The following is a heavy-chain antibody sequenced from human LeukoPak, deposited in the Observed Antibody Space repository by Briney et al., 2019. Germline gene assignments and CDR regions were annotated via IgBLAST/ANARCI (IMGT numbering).Heavy chain of an antibody. Sequence: GGSLRLSCAASGFTVSSNYMSWVRQAPGKGLEWVSAISGSGGSTYYADSVKGRFTISRDNSKNTLYLQMNSLRAEDTAVYYCAKPPTGDPRDAFDIWGQGTMVTVSS. CDR2: ISGSGGST. V-gene: IGHV3-23*01. CDR1: GFTVSSNY. CDR3: AKPPTGDPRDAFDI. J-gene: IGHJ3*02. D-gene: IGHD7-27*01.